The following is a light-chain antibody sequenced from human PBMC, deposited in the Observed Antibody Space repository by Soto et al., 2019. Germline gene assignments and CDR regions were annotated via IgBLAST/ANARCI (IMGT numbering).Light chain of an antibody. CDR1: QSVTNNY. Sequence: VLTQSPGTLSLSPGERATLSCRAIQSVTNNYLSWYQQKPVQSPKLLSFGSSDSATGIPDRFSGSGSGTDFTLTISSLEPEDFAVYYGPQYGSSPPYTFGQGTKLEIK. CDR2: GSS. J-gene: IGKJ2*01. V-gene: IGKV3-20*01. CDR3: PQYGSSPPYT.